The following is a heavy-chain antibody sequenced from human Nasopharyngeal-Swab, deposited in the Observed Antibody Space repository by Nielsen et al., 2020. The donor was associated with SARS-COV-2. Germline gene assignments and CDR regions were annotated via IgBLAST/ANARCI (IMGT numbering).Heavy chain of an antibody. V-gene: IGHV4-38-2*02. CDR2: IYHSGST. Sequence: SETLSLTCTVSGYSISSGYYWGWIRQPPGKGLEWIGSIYHSGSTYYNPSLKSRVTISVDTSKNQFSLKLSSVTAADTAVYYCACHRTASFYYWGQGTLVTVSS. CDR1: GYSISSGYY. CDR3: ACHRTASFYY. J-gene: IGHJ4*02. D-gene: IGHD1-1*01.